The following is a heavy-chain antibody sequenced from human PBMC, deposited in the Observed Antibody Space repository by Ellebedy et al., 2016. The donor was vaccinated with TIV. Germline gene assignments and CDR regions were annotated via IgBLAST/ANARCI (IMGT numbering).Heavy chain of an antibody. Sequence: GESLKISXKASGYTFTTHWIAWVRQMPGKGLEWMGIFFPGDSNAIFSPSFQGQVTISSDNSITTAYLQWSSLKASDTAIYYCARSLRASPGAGSAFDIWGQGTLVTVSS. D-gene: IGHD6-19*01. V-gene: IGHV5-51*01. CDR3: ARSLRASPGAGSAFDI. J-gene: IGHJ3*02. CDR1: GYTFTTHW. CDR2: FFPGDSNA.